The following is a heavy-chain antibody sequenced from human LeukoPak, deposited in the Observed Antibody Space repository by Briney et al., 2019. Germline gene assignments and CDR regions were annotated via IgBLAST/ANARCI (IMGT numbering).Heavy chain of an antibody. J-gene: IGHJ4*02. D-gene: IGHD3-3*01. V-gene: IGHV4-61*02. CDR3: ARTQYDFWSGTYYFDY. CDR2: IYTSGST. CDR1: GDSISSGNYY. Sequence: SQTLSLTCTVSGDSISSGNYYWTWIRQPAGKGLEWIGRIYTSGSTNYNPSLKSRVTISVDTSKNQFSLKLSSVTAADTAVYYCARTQYDFWSGTYYFDYWGQGTLVTVSS.